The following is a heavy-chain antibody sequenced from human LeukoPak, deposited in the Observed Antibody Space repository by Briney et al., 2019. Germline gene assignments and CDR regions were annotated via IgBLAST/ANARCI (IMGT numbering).Heavy chain of an antibody. V-gene: IGHV3-48*01. D-gene: IGHD5-24*01. J-gene: IGHJ4*02. Sequence: GGSLRLSCAASGFTFSDYSMNWVRQAPGKGLEWISYIGIDSGNTNFADSVKGRFTISGDKAKNSLYLQMNSLRVEDTAVYYSARDYKYAFDNWGQGTLVTVSS. CDR1: GFTFSDYS. CDR2: IGIDSGNT. CDR3: ARDYKYAFDN.